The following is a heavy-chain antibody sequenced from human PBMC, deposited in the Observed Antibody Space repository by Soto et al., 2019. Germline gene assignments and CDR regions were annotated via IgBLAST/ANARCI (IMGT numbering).Heavy chain of an antibody. D-gene: IGHD4-17*01. V-gene: IGHV1-8*01. Sequence: QVQLVQSGAEVKKPGASVRVSCQASGYPFTFYDINWVRQAPGQGLEWMGWMNPKSGNTVSAQRFQGRLTMTVNTSINTAYMDLTSLTSEDGAFYYCGRVHSVTTYFDVWGRGTPVTVSS. CDR1: GYPFTFYD. J-gene: IGHJ2*01. CDR2: MNPKSGNT. CDR3: GRVHSVTTYFDV.